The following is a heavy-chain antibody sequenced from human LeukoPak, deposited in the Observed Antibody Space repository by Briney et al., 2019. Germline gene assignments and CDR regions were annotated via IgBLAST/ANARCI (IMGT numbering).Heavy chain of an antibody. CDR2: IRYDGSNK. CDR1: GFTFSSYG. Sequence: PGGSLRLSCAASGFTFSSYGMHWVRQAPGKGLEWVAFIRYDGSNKYYADSVKGRFTISRDNSKNTLYLQMNSLRAEDTAVYYCAKVGRYDLYAFDIWSQGTMVTVSS. V-gene: IGHV3-30*02. D-gene: IGHD5-12*01. J-gene: IGHJ3*02. CDR3: AKVGRYDLYAFDI.